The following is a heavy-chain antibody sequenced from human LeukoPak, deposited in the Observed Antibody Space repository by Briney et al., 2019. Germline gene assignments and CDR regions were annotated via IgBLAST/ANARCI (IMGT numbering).Heavy chain of an antibody. CDR3: ARRAGAYSHPYDY. V-gene: IGHV3-53*01. CDR2: IYSDNT. CDR1: GFTVSSNS. Sequence: GGSLRLSCTVAGFTVSSNSMRSVRQAPGKGLEWVSFIYSDNTHYTDSVRGGFTISRDTSKNTLYLQMYILRAEDTAVYYSARRAGAYSHPYDYWGQGTLVTVSS. D-gene: IGHD4/OR15-4a*01. J-gene: IGHJ4*02.